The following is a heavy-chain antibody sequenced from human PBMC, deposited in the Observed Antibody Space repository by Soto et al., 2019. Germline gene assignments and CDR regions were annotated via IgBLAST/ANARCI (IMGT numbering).Heavy chain of an antibody. J-gene: IGHJ6*02. D-gene: IGHD3-3*01. CDR3: ARVSDIFGVVLSEPVGMDV. CDR2: MTPNSGNT. Sequence: ASVKVSCKASGYSFTSYDINWMRQATGQGLEWLGWMTPNSGNTGYAQKFQGRVTMTRDTSTSTAYMELSSVTHEDTAVYYCARVSDIFGVVLSEPVGMDVWGQGTTVTVSS. CDR1: GYSFTSYD. V-gene: IGHV1-8*01.